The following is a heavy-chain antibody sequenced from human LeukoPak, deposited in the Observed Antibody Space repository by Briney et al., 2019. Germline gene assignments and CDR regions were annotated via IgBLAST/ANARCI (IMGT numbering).Heavy chain of an antibody. D-gene: IGHD4-23*01. Sequence: GGSLRLSCAASGFTFSSYAMSWVRQAPGKGLEWVSTIIHSGGTPYNADSVKGRFTISTDNSKNTLYLQMYSLRAEDTAVFYCANRAYGGNSLLFDYWGQGTLVTVSS. J-gene: IGHJ4*02. CDR3: ANRAYGGNSLLFDY. CDR1: GFTFSSYA. V-gene: IGHV3-23*01. CDR2: IIHSGGTP.